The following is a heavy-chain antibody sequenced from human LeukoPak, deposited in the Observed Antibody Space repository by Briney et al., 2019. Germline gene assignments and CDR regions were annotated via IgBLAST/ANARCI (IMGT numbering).Heavy chain of an antibody. CDR2: IGTAGDT. Sequence: GGSLRLSCAASGFTFSSFDMHWVRQATGKGLEWVSLIGTAGDTYYAGSVKGRFTISRENAKNSLYLQTNSLRAGVTAVYYCARFRGSMGVWGKGTTVTISS. CDR3: ARFRGSMGV. D-gene: IGHD3-10*01. J-gene: IGHJ6*04. V-gene: IGHV3-13*01. CDR1: GFTFSSFD.